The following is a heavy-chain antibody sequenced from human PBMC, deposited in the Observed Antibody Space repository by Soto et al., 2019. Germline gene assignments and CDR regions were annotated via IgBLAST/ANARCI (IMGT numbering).Heavy chain of an antibody. Sequence: PSETLSLTCTVSGGSVTSGSYYLRWIRQPPGKGLEWIGFVNYNGITNYNPSLKSRLTISRDTSKNQFTLKLRSVTAADTAVYYCARDPEYGSYFDFWGQGALVTVSS. V-gene: IGHV4-61*01. CDR2: VNYNGIT. D-gene: IGHD3-10*01. J-gene: IGHJ4*02. CDR1: GGSVTSGSYY. CDR3: ARDPEYGSYFDF.